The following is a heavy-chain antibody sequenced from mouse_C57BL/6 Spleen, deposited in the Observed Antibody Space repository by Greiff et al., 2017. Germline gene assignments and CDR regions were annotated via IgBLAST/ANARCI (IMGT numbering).Heavy chain of an antibody. V-gene: IGHV5-6*02. J-gene: IGHJ4*01. CDR2: ISSGGSYT. CDR3: ARHEGYAMDY. Sequence: EVKLVESGGDLVKPGGSLKLSCAASGFTFSSYGMSWVRQTPDKRLEWVATISSGGSYTYYPDSVKGRFTISRDNAKNTLYLQMSSLKSEDTAMYYCARHEGYAMDYWGQGTSVTVSS. CDR1: GFTFSSYG.